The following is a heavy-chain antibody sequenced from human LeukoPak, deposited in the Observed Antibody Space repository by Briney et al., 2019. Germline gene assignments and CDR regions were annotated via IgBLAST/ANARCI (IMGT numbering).Heavy chain of an antibody. CDR3: AREDCSGGSCYPDY. D-gene: IGHD2-15*01. V-gene: IGHV4-34*01. J-gene: IGHJ4*02. Sequence: SETLSLTCAVYGGSFSGYYWSWIRQPPGKGLEWIGEINHSGSTNYNPSLKSRVTMSVDTSKNQFSLKLSSVTAADTAVYYCAREDCSGGSCYPDYWGQGTLVTVSS. CDR2: INHSGST. CDR1: GGSFSGYY.